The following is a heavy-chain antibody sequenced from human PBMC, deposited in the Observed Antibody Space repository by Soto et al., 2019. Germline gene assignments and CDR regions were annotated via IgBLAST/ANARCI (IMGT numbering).Heavy chain of an antibody. CDR2: ISGSGGRT. V-gene: IGHV3-23*01. CDR3: AKGYSYGLVDY. J-gene: IGHJ4*02. CDR1: GFTFSSYW. Sequence: GGSLRLSCAASGFTFSSYWMSRVRQAPGKGLEWVSAISGSGGRTYYADSVKGRFTISRDNSKNTLYLQMNSLRAEDTAVYYCAKGYSYGLVDYWGQVTLVTVSS. D-gene: IGHD5-18*01.